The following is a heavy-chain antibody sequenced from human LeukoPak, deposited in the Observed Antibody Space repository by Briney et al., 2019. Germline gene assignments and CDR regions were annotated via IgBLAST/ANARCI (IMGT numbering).Heavy chain of an antibody. J-gene: IGHJ4*02. D-gene: IGHD2-15*01. V-gene: IGHV3-48*01. CDR2: ISSSSRII. Sequence: PGGSLRLSCAASGLTFSSYSMNWVRQAPGKGVGWISYISSSSRIIYYADTVKGRFTIYRDNAKNSLFLKMDSLRVEDTAVYYCARVDCSGGSCYSSLDYWGQGTQITVSS. CDR3: ARVDCSGGSCYSSLDY. CDR1: GLTFSSYS.